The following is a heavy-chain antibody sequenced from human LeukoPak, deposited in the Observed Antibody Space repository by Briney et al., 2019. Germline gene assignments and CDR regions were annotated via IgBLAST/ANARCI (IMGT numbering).Heavy chain of an antibody. CDR3: ARGDNVEAIDI. D-gene: IGHD5-24*01. CDR1: GFTFSSYS. V-gene: IGHV3-48*01. J-gene: IGHJ3*02. Sequence: AGGSLRLSCAASGFTFSSYSMNWVRQAPGKGLEWVSYISSSSSTIYYADSVKGRFTISRDNAKNSLYLQMNSLRAEDTAVYYCARGDNVEAIDIWGQGTMVTVSS. CDR2: ISSSSSTI.